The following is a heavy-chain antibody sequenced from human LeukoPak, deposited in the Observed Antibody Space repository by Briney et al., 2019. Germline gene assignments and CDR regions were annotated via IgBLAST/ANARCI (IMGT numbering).Heavy chain of an antibody. CDR3: ATPGSLAGGYFDY. Sequence: SETLSLTCTVSGAYISVNNYYWAWIRQSPGKGLEWIGSINYSGTTYYNPSLNSRVTISVDTSKNQFSLKVTSVTAADTAVYYCATPGSLAGGYFDYWGQGTLVTVSS. D-gene: IGHD1-26*01. V-gene: IGHV4-39*07. CDR1: GAYISVNNYY. J-gene: IGHJ4*02. CDR2: INYSGTT.